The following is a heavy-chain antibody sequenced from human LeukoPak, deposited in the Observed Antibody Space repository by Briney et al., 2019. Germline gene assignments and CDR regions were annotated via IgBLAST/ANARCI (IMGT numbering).Heavy chain of an antibody. Sequence: SETLSLTCTVSGGSIRGYYWSWIRQPPGKGLEWIGYMYYSGSSKHNPYLKSRATISRDTSNNQFSLKLNSVTAADTAVYYCARGVMSLFAFDIWGRGTLVTVSS. CDR1: GGSIRGYY. V-gene: IGHV4-59*12. J-gene: IGHJ3*02. CDR3: ARGVMSLFAFDI. CDR2: MYYSGSS.